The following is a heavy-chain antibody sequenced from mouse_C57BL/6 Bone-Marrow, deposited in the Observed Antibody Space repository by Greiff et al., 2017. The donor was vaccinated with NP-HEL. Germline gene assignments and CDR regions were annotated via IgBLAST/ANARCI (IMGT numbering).Heavy chain of an antibody. CDR3: PRRYRGLYYYAMDY. CDR2: ISSGSSTI. V-gene: IGHV5-17*01. D-gene: IGHD2-12*01. Sequence: EVMLVESGGGLVKPGGSLKLSCAASGFTFSDYGMHWVRQAPEKGLEWVAYISSGSSTIYYAHTVKGRFTFSIANSKNTLFLKMTSLRYEETAMYYCPRRYRGLYYYAMDYWGQGTSVTVSS. J-gene: IGHJ4*01. CDR1: GFTFSDYG.